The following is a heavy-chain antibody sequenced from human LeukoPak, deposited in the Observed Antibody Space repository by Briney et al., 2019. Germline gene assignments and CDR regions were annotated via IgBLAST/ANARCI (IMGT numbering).Heavy chain of an antibody. CDR3: ARSRPHGNDY. D-gene: IGHD4-23*01. CDR2: IASDGSST. CDR1: GFTFSSYW. V-gene: IGHV3-74*01. J-gene: IGHJ4*02. Sequence: HTGGSLRLSCAASGFTFSSYWMNWVRQAPGKGLVWVSRIASDGSSTTYADSVKGRFSISRDNAKNTLYLQMNSLRVEDTAVYYCARSRPHGNDYWGQGTLVTVSS.